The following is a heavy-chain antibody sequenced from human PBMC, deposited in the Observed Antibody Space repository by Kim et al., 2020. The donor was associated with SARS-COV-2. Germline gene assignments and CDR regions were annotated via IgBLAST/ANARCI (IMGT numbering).Heavy chain of an antibody. D-gene: IGHD3-10*01. V-gene: IGHV5-51*01. Sequence: SSPSFQGQVTISADKSISTAYLQWSRLKASDTAMYYCARHGVTMVRGVDYWGQGTLVTVSS. J-gene: IGHJ4*02. CDR3: ARHGVTMVRGVDY.